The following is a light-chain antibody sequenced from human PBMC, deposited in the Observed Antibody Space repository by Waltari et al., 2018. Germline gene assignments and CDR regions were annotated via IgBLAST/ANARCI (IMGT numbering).Light chain of an antibody. Sequence: IVMTQSPVTLSVSPGEGATLSCRASQSIRSRLAWYQQRPGQAPRPLIYGASTRATGIAARFRGSGYGTEFSLTISSLQSEDFGIYYCQHYVGWPPAYTFGQGTKLEIK. CDR2: GAS. CDR3: QHYVGWPPAYT. J-gene: IGKJ2*01. CDR1: QSIRSR. V-gene: IGKV3-15*01.